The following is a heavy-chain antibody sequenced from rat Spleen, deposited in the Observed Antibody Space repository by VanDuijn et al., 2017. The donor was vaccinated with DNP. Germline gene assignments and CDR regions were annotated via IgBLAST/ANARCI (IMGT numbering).Heavy chain of an antibody. Sequence: EVQLKESGPGLVQPSQTLSLTCTVSGFSLTDYSVHWVRQPPGKGLEWMGGMWSGGSTAYNSALKSRLSISRDTSKSQVFLKMNSLQTEDTAIYYCTRDRGYGGYSDDVMDAWGQGASVTVSS. CDR1: GFSLTDYS. D-gene: IGHD1-11*01. CDR3: TRDRGYGGYSDDVMDA. V-gene: IGHV2S63*01. J-gene: IGHJ4*01. CDR2: MWSGGST.